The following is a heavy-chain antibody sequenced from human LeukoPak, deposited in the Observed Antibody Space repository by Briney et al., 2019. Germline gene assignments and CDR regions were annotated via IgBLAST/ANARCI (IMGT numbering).Heavy chain of an antibody. CDR2: ISYDGSNK. CDR3: ARCSGYGMDV. V-gene: IGHV3-30-3*01. CDR1: GFTFRSYW. Sequence: AGGSLRLSCAASGFTFRSYWMSWVRQAPGKGLEWVAVISYDGSNKYYADSVKGRFTISRDNSKNTLNLQMNSLRAEDTAVYYCARCSGYGMDVWGQGTTVTVSS. D-gene: IGHD3-10*02. J-gene: IGHJ6*02.